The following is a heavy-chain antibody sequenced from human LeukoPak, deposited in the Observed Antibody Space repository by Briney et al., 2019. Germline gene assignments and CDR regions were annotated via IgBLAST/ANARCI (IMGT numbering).Heavy chain of an antibody. J-gene: IGHJ4*02. CDR1: RFTLSIYW. V-gene: IGHV3-7*01. CDR2: IKQDGNER. D-gene: IGHD3-22*01. Sequence: PGGSLRLSWAPSRFTLSIYWMRCVRQAPGRGRGWVANIKQDGNERYYLDAVKGRFTISRDNDKNSLYLQMNSLRAEDTTVYYCARDSSPNTYYYDSSGYSYWGQKTLVTVSS. CDR3: ARDSSPNTYYYDSSGYSY.